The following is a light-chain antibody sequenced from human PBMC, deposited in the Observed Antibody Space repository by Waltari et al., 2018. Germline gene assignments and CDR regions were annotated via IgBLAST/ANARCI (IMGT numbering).Light chain of an antibody. CDR2: GKN. Sequence: SSELTQDPAVSVALGQTVRITCQGDGPRGYYASWYQQKPGQAPVLVIFGKNNRPSGIPDRFSGSSSGNTFSLTITGAQAEDEADYYCYSRDSSGDHLRVFGTGTRVTVL. J-gene: IGLJ1*01. CDR3: YSRDSSGDHLRV. CDR1: GPRGYY. V-gene: IGLV3-19*01.